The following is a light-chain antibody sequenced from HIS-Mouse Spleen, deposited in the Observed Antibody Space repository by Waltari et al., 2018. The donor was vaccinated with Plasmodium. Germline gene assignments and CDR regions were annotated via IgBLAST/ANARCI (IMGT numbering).Light chain of an antibody. J-gene: IGLJ3*02. Sequence: QSALTQPASVSGSPGQSITIPCTGTSSAVGSYTLVAWYQQHPGKAPKLMIYEGSKRPSGVSNRFSGSKSGNTASLTISGLQAEDEADYYCCSYAGSSTNWVFGGGTKLTVL. CDR1: SSAVGSYTL. CDR2: EGS. V-gene: IGLV2-23*01. CDR3: CSYAGSSTNWV.